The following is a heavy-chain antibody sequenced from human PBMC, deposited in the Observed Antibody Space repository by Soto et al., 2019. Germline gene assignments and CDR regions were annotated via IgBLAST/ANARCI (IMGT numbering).Heavy chain of an antibody. CDR3: ARDPKYYYGSGSSIFDP. D-gene: IGHD3-10*01. CDR2: ISAYNGNT. V-gene: IGHV1-18*01. CDR1: GGTFSSYG. Sequence: GASVKVSCKASGGTFSSYGISWVRQAPGQGLEWMGWISAYNGNTNYAQKLQGRVTMTTDTSTSTAYMELRSLRSDDTAVYYCARDPKYYYGSGSSIFDPWGQGTLVTVSS. J-gene: IGHJ5*02.